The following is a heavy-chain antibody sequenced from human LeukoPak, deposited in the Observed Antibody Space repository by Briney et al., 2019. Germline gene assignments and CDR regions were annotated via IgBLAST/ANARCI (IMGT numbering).Heavy chain of an antibody. Sequence: GRSLRLSCAASGFTFSSYAMHWVRQAPGKGLEWVSYISSSGSTIYYADSVKGRFTISRDNAKNSLYLQMNSLRAEDTAVYYCARDSSSINYYYYGMDVWGQGTTVTVSS. CDR1: GFTFSSYA. CDR2: ISSSGSTI. J-gene: IGHJ6*02. CDR3: ARDSSSINYYYYGMDV. D-gene: IGHD6-13*01. V-gene: IGHV3-48*04.